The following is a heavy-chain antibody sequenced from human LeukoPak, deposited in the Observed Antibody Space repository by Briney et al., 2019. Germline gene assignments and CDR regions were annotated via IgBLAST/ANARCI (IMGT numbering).Heavy chain of an antibody. CDR1: AFTFSIYG. CDR3: AKEVTRPNRAVAGLNY. CDR2: ISFDGSNK. V-gene: IGHV3-30*18. Sequence: GGSLRLSCAASAFTFSIYGVHWVRQAPGKGLEWVAVISFDGSNKYYADSVKGRFTISRDNSKNTLYLQMNSLRAEDTAVYYCAKEVTRPNRAVAGLNYWGQGTLVTVSS. D-gene: IGHD6-19*01. J-gene: IGHJ4*02.